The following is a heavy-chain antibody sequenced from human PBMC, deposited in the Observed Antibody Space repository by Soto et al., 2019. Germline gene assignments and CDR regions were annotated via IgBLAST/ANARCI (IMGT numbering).Heavy chain of an antibody. CDR3: ATPRLASGSYYYSDAFDI. J-gene: IGHJ3*02. CDR2: IYSGGST. Sequence: GGSLRLSCAASGFTVSSNYMSWVRQAPGKGLEWVSVIYSGGSTYYADSGKGRFTISRDNSKNTLYLQMNSLRAEDTAVYYCATPRLASGSYYYSDAFDIWGQGTMVTVSS. V-gene: IGHV3-66*01. D-gene: IGHD3-10*01. CDR1: GFTVSSNY.